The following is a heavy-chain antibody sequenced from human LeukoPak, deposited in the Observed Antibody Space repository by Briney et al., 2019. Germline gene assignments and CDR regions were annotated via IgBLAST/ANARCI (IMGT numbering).Heavy chain of an antibody. D-gene: IGHD2-2*01. Sequence: PGGSLRLSCAASGFTSSTYAMSWVRQAPGEGLEWVSGIIGNAASTHYADSVKGRFTISRDNSKNSLFLQMNSLRVEDTAVYYCVRGGSLYDFSPAMPDFDYWGQGTRVTVSS. CDR2: IIGNAAST. V-gene: IGHV3-23*01. CDR1: GFTSSTYA. J-gene: IGHJ4*02. CDR3: VRGGSLYDFSPAMPDFDY.